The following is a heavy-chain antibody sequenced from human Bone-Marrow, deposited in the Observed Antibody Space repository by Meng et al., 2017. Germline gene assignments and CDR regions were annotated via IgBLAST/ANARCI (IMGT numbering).Heavy chain of an antibody. D-gene: IGHD4-17*01. Sequence: ASVKVSCKVSGYTFTSYYMHWVRQAPGQGLEWMGIINPSGGSTSYAQKFQGRVTMTRDTSTSTVYMELSSLRSEDTAVYYCARETDGDYDDYYYGMDVWGQGTTVTVSS. CDR3: ARETDGDYDDYYYGMDV. CDR2: INPSGGST. CDR1: GYTFTSYY. V-gene: IGHV1-46*01. J-gene: IGHJ6*02.